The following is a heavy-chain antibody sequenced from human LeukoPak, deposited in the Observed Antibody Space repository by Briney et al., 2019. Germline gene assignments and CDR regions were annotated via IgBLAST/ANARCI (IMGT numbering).Heavy chain of an antibody. V-gene: IGHV4-34*01. CDR2: INHSGST. J-gene: IGHJ6*02. CDR1: GGSFSGYY. D-gene: IGHD3-3*02. Sequence: SETLSLTCAVYGGSFSGYYWSWIRQPPGKGLEWIGEINHSGSTSYNPSLKSRVTISVDTSKNQFSLKLSSVTAADTAVYYCARGLATHFYYYGMDVWGQGTTVTVSS. CDR3: ARGLATHFYYYGMDV.